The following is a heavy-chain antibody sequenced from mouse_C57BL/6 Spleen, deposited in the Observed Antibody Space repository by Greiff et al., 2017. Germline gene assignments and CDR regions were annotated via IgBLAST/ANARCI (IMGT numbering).Heavy chain of an antibody. CDR1: GFTFSSYT. J-gene: IGHJ4*01. Sequence: EVQRVESGGGLVKPGGSLKLSCAASGFTFSSYTMSWVRQTPGKRLEWVATISGGGGNTYYPDSVKGRFTISRDNAKNTRYLQMSSLRSEDTDLYYCARQVDRLRGYYAMDYWGQGTSVTVSS. CDR3: ARQVDRLRGYYAMDY. V-gene: IGHV5-9*01. CDR2: ISGGGGNT. D-gene: IGHD1-3*01.